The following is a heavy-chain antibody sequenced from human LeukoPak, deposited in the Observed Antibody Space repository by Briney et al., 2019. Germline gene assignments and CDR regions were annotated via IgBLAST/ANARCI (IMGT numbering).Heavy chain of an antibody. V-gene: IGHV3-30*18. CDR2: ISYDGSNK. Sequence: GGSLRLSCAASGFTFSSYGMHWVRQAPGKGLECVAVISYDGSNKYYADSVKGRFTISRDNSKNTLYLQMNSLRSEDAAVYYCAKVRTQYCSSGNCFNYYFEYWGQGTLVTVSS. CDR1: GFTFSSYG. CDR3: AKVRTQYCSSGNCFNYYFEY. D-gene: IGHD2-15*01. J-gene: IGHJ4*02.